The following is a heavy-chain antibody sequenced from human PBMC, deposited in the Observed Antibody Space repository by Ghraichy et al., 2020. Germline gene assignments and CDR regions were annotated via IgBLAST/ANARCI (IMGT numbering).Heavy chain of an antibody. V-gene: IGHV4-31*03. Sequence: SETLSLTCTVSGGSISSDGYYWSWVRQHPGKGLEWIGYIYYSGPTYYNWSLKSRVTISLDMSRNQFSLKVSSLTAADTAVYYCARSNGYDLGYYGLDVWGQGTTVTVSS. CDR2: IYYSGPT. CDR1: GGSISSDGYY. CDR3: ARSNGYDLGYYGLDV. D-gene: IGHD5-12*01. J-gene: IGHJ6*02.